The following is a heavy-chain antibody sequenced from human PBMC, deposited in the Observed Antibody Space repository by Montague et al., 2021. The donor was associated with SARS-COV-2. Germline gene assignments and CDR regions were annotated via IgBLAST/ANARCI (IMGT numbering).Heavy chain of an antibody. Sequence: SETLSLTCTVSGGSISSSSYYWGWIRQPPGKGLEWIGSIYYSGSTYYNPSLKSRVTISVDTSKNQFSLELSSVTAADTAVYYCARGAGRGSGYGKYYYYYYGMDVWGQGTTVTVSS. CDR2: IYYSGST. V-gene: IGHV4-39*07. D-gene: IGHD5-12*01. CDR3: ARGAGRGSGYGKYYYYYYGMDV. J-gene: IGHJ6*02. CDR1: GGSISSSSYY.